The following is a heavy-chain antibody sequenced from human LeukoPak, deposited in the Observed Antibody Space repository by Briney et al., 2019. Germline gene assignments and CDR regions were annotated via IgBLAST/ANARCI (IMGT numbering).Heavy chain of an antibody. V-gene: IGHV4-59*08. D-gene: IGHD3-10*01. CDR2: IYYTGDT. Sequence: SETLSLTCTVSGGSISSYYWSWIRQPPGKGLEWIAFIYYTGDTNYNPSLKSRVTLSVDTSENQFSLKLTSVTAADTAVYYCARQASGSNWFDPWGQGTLVTVSS. CDR3: ARQASGSNWFDP. CDR1: GGSISSYY. J-gene: IGHJ5*02.